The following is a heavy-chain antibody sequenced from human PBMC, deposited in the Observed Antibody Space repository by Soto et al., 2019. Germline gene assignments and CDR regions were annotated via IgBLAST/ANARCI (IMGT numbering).Heavy chain of an antibody. CDR1: VYTYTGYY. CDR2: LNPNSGGT. J-gene: IGHJ5*01. D-gene: IGHD2-21*01. Sequence: GASVKVSCKASVYTYTGYYMQWVRPASAQGLEWMGWLNPNSGGTNCAQKVQGRVTMTRDTSLSTAYMELSRLRSDDTAVYYCSRDSTIPPGSFHSCGQGTLVTVSS. CDR3: SRDSTIPPGSFHS. V-gene: IGHV1-2*02.